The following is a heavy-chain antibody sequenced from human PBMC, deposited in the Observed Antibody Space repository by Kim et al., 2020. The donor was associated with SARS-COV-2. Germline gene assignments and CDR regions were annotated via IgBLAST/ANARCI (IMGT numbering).Heavy chain of an antibody. J-gene: IGHJ6*02. D-gene: IGHD3-22*01. V-gene: IGHV4-34*01. CDR1: GGSFSGYY. Sequence: SETLSLTCAVYGGSFSGYYWSWIRQPPGKGLEWIGEINHSGSTNYNPSLKSRVTISVDTSKNQFSLKLSSVTAADTAVYYCARDVGRGWRHYYDSSGYYSFGMDVWGQGTTVTVSS. CDR3: ARDVGRGWRHYYDSSGYYSFGMDV. CDR2: INHSGST.